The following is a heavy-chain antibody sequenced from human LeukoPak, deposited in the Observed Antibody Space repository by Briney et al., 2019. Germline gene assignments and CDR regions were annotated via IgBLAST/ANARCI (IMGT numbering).Heavy chain of an antibody. J-gene: IGHJ5*02. D-gene: IGHD3-22*01. CDR1: GFTFSSYS. Sequence: KSGGSLRLSCAASGFTFSSYSMNWVRQAPGKGLEWVSSISSSSSYIYFADSVKGRYTLSRDNAKSSLYLQMNSLRAEDAAVYYCARESGGYYRWFDPWGQGTLVTVSS. CDR2: ISSSSSYI. V-gene: IGHV3-21*01. CDR3: ARESGGYYRWFDP.